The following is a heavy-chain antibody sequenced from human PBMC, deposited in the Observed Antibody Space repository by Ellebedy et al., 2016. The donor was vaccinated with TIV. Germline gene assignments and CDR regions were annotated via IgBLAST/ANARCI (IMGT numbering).Heavy chain of an antibody. CDR2: VFYSGHT. CDR1: GASITSYY. CDR3: ARARGQYLYGSGSYFTD. Sequence: MPSETLSLTCTVSGASITSYYWNWIRQPPGKGLEWIAYVFYSGHTNYNPSLKSRVTISVDTSKTQFSLRLTYVTASDTAVYYCARARGQYLYGSGSYFTDWGQGEMVTVSS. V-gene: IGHV4-59*08. J-gene: IGHJ4*02. D-gene: IGHD3-10*01.